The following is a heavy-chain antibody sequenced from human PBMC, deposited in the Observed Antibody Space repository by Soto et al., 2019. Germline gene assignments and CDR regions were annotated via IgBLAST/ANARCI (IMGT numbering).Heavy chain of an antibody. CDR1: EGTFNSYA. J-gene: IGHJ4*02. D-gene: IGHD6-13*01. V-gene: IGHV1-69*01. CDR2: IIPYYNTL. Sequence: QAQVVQSGAEVRKPGSSVKLSCKASEGTFNSYAIAWVRQAPGQGLEWMGGIIPYYNTLNYAQKLQDRVTTAADDSTNTVHMELSSLRSDDTAVYFCASGASRWYPYFFDSWAQGTLVTVSS. CDR3: ASGASRWYPYFFDS.